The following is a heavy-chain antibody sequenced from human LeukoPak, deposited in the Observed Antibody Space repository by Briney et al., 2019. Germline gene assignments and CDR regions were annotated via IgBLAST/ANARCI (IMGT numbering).Heavy chain of an antibody. D-gene: IGHD2-2*01. J-gene: IGHJ4*02. CDR1: GYTFTSYG. V-gene: IGHV1-18*01. Sequence: GASVKVSCKASGYTFTSYGISWVRQAPGQGLEWMGWISAYNGNTNYAQKLQGRVTMTTDTSTSTAYMELRSLRSDDTAVYYCARVCSTSCYPEYYFDYWGQGTLVTVSS. CDR2: ISAYNGNT. CDR3: ARVCSTSCYPEYYFDY.